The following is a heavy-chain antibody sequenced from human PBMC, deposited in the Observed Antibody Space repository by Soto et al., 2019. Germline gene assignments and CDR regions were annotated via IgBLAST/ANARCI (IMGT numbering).Heavy chain of an antibody. CDR1: GFTVSSNY. V-gene: IGHV3-53*02. CDR2: IYSGGST. D-gene: IGHD6-19*01. CDR3: ARSLYSSGWYVGYFYY. J-gene: IGHJ4*02. Sequence: EVQLAETGGGLIQPGGSLRLSCAASGFTVSSNYMSWVHQAPGKGLEWVSVIYSGGSTYYADSVKGRFTISRDNSKNTLYLQMNSLRAEDTAVYYCARSLYSSGWYVGYFYYWGQGTLVTVSS.